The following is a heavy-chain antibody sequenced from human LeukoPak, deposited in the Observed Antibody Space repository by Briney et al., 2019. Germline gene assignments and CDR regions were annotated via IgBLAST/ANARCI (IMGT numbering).Heavy chain of an antibody. V-gene: IGHV3-48*03. Sequence: GGSLRLSCAASGFTFSSYEMNWVRQAPGKGLEWVSYISSFSGTIYYADSVKGRFTISRDNAKNSLYLQMSSLRAEDTAVYYCAELGITMIGGVWGKGTTVTISS. J-gene: IGHJ6*04. CDR3: AELGITMIGGV. CDR2: ISSFSGTI. CDR1: GFTFSSYE. D-gene: IGHD3-10*02.